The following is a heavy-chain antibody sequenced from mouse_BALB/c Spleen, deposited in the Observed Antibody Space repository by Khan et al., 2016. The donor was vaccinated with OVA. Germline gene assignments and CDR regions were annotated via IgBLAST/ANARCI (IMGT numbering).Heavy chain of an antibody. CDR2: ISSGGSYT. CDR1: GFTFSSYG. D-gene: IGHD2-10*02. Sequence: EVELVESGGDLVKPGGSLKLSCAASGFTFSSYGMSWVRQTPDKRLEWVATISSGGSYTYYPDSVKGRFTISRDNAKNTLYLQMSSLKSEDTAMYYCERHWYGNHGYFDVWGAWTTVTGAS. CDR3: ERHWYGNHGYFDV. J-gene: IGHJ1*01. V-gene: IGHV5-6*01.